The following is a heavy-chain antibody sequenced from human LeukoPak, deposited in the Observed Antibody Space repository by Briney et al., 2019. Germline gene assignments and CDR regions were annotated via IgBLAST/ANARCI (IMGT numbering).Heavy chain of an antibody. CDR3: AKLRESGAYFDY. CDR2: ISGSGGST. D-gene: IGHD1-26*01. V-gene: IGHV3-23*01. Sequence: HTGGSLRLSCAASGFTFSSYDMSWVRQAPGKGLEWVSAISGSGGSTYYADSVKGRSTVSRDSSKNTLSLQMNSLRAEDTAVYYCAKLRESGAYFDYWGQGTLVTVSS. J-gene: IGHJ4*02. CDR1: GFTFSSYD.